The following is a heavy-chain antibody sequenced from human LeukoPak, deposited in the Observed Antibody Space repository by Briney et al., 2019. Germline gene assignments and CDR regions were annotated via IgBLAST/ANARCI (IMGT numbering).Heavy chain of an antibody. V-gene: IGHV4-59*12. CDR3: ARVVTAMDGFDY. J-gene: IGHJ4*02. Sequence: SETLSLTCTVSGGSISSYYWSWIRQPPGKGLEWIGYIYYSGSTNYNPSLKSRVTISVDTSKNQFSLKLSSVTAADTAVYYCARVVTAMDGFDYWGQGTLVTVSS. CDR1: GGSISSYY. CDR2: IYYSGST. D-gene: IGHD5-18*01.